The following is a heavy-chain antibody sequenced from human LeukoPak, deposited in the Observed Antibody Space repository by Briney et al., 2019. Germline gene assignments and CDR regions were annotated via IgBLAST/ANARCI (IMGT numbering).Heavy chain of an antibody. Sequence: QAGGSLRLSCAASGFTFSSFWMNWVRHTPGKGLEWVANIEGDGSEKNYMDSVKGRFTISRDNAKKSLHLQMNSLRAEDTGVYYCAGGSGWLIDYWGQGTLVTVSS. CDR1: GFTFSSFW. J-gene: IGHJ4*02. V-gene: IGHV3-7*03. CDR3: AGGSGWLIDY. D-gene: IGHD6-19*01. CDR2: IEGDGSEK.